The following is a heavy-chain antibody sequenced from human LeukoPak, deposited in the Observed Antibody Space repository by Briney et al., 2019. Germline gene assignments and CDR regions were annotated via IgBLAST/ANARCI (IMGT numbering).Heavy chain of an antibody. CDR1: GFTFSSYR. V-gene: IGHV3-7*01. CDR3: ARVGRVTTPRYSDY. CDR2: IEEHGSQK. D-gene: IGHD4-17*01. J-gene: IGHJ4*02. Sequence: GGSLRLSCAASGFTFSSYRMSWVRQAPGKGLEWVANIEEHGSQKYYVDSVKGRFTTSRDNAKNSVYLQMNSLRAEDTAVYYCARVGRVTTPRYSDYWGQGTLVTVSS.